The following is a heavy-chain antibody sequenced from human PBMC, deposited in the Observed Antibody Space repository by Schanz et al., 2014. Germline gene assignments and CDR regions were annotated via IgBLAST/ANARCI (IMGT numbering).Heavy chain of an antibody. Sequence: QVQLVQSGAAVKKPGASVKVSCKASGYTLTGFGVSWVRQAPGQGREWMGWISAYSGNSKYAQKLQGSVPMTPDTSTTAAYMELRSLTSDDTAVYYCARFNSGSHSPPYYYYGMDVWGQGTTVTVSS. CDR1: GYTLTGFG. V-gene: IGHV1-18*01. CDR2: ISAYSGNS. D-gene: IGHD1-26*01. CDR3: ARFNSGSHSPPYYYYGMDV. J-gene: IGHJ6*02.